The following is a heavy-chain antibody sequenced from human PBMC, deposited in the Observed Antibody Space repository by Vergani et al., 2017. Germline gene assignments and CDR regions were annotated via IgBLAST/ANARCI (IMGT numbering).Heavy chain of an antibody. V-gene: IGHV4-31*03. CDR2: IYYSGST. CDR1: GGSISSGGYY. J-gene: IGHJ5*02. CDR3: ARGSGALRGVRGWCDP. D-gene: IGHD3-10*01. Sequence: QVQLQESGPGLVKPSQTLSLTCTVSGGSISSGGYYWSWIRQHPGKGLEWIGYIYYSGSTYYNPSLKSRVTISVDTSKNQFSLKLSSVTAADTAVYYCARGSGALRGVRGWCDPWGQGTLVTVAS.